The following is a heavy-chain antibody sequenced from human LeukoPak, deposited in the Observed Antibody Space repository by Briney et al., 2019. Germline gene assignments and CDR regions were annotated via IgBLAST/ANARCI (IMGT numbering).Heavy chain of an antibody. CDR2: INPNSGGT. CDR3: ARASQGYDIDDAFDI. CDR1: GYTFTGYY. D-gene: IGHD3-9*01. Sequence: RASVKVSCKASGYTFTGYYMHWVRQAPGQGLEWMGWINPNSGGTNYAQKFQGRVTMTRDTSISTAYMELSRLRSDDTAVYYCARASQGYDIDDAFDIWGQGTMVTVSS. J-gene: IGHJ3*02. V-gene: IGHV1-2*02.